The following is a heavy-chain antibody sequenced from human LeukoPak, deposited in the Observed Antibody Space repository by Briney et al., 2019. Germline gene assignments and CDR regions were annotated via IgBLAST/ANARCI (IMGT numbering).Heavy chain of an antibody. CDR1: GFTFTSYG. D-gene: IGHD5-12*01. CDR2: ISAYNGNT. CDR3: ARVRSGYDRSKGYYYYYGMDV. J-gene: IGHJ6*02. Sequence: GASVKGFCKASGFTFTSYGISWGRQAPGQGLEWIGWISAYNGNTNYAQKLQGRVTMTTDTSTSTAYMELRSLRSDDTAVYYCARVRSGYDRSKGYYYYYGMDVWGQGTTVTVSS. V-gene: IGHV1-18*01.